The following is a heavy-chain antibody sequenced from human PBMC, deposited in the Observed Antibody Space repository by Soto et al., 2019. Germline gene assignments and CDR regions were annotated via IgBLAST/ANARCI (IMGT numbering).Heavy chain of an antibody. Sequence: QVQLVQSGAEVKKPGASVKVSCKASGYTFTSDDINWVRQATGQGLEWMGWMNLYSGDTGYAQKFQGRVTMTRDTSISTAYMELSSLSSEDTAVYYCARGVAAAGTDWFDPWGQGTLVTVSS. CDR1: GYTFTSDD. J-gene: IGHJ5*02. CDR3: ARGVAAAGTDWFDP. D-gene: IGHD6-13*01. V-gene: IGHV1-8*01. CDR2: MNLYSGDT.